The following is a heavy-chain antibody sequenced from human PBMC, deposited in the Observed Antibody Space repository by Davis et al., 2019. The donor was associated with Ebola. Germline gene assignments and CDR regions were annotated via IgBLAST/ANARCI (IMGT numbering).Heavy chain of an antibody. CDR3: ARGRDRLWFGETADY. V-gene: IGHV7-4-1*02. CDR1: GYTFSNYV. D-gene: IGHD3-10*01. J-gene: IGHJ4*02. Sequence: AASVKVSCKASGYTFSNYVLNWVRQAPGQGLEWMGWINTKTGNPTYAQGFTGRFVFSLDTSVSTAYLQISSLKAEDTAVYYCARGRDRLWFGETADYWGQGTLVTVSS. CDR2: INTKTGNP.